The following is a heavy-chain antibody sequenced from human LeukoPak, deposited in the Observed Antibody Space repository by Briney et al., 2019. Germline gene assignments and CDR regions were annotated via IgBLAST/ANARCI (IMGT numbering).Heavy chain of an antibody. CDR3: ARDYVGHDYGDHGESDY. Sequence: GASVKVSCKASGYTFTSYGISWVRQAPGQGLEWMGWISAYNGNTNYARKLQGRVTMTTDASTSTAYMELRSLRSDDTAVYYCARDYVGHDYGDHGESDYWGQGTLVTVSS. CDR1: GYTFTSYG. D-gene: IGHD4-17*01. J-gene: IGHJ4*02. V-gene: IGHV1-18*01. CDR2: ISAYNGNT.